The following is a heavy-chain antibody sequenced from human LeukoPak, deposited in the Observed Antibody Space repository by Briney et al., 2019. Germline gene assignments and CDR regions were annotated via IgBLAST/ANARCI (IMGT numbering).Heavy chain of an antibody. CDR2: VDPEDGET. J-gene: IGHJ3*01. V-gene: IGHV1-69-2*01. D-gene: IGHD2-15*01. CDR3: ATGYCSGGSCYSQNDAFDV. Sequence: ASVKISCKVSGYAFTDYHMHWVQQAPGKGLEWMGLVDPEDGETIYAEKFRGRVTITADTSTDTAYMELSSLRSEDTAVYYCATGYCSGGSCYSQNDAFDVWGQGTMVTVSS. CDR1: GYAFTDYH.